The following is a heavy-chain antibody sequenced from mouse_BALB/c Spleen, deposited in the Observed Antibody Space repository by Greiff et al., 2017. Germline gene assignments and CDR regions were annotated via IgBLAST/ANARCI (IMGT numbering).Heavy chain of an antibody. CDR2: ISSGSSTI. D-gene: IGHD2-10*02. V-gene: IGHV5-17*02. CDR3: ARSLYGNYRFAY. CDR1: GFTFSSFG. Sequence: EVMLVESGGGLVQPGGSRKLSCAASGFTFSSFGMHWVRQAPEKGLEWVAYISSGSSTIYYADTVKGRFTISRDNPKNTLFLQMTSLRSEDTAMYYCARSLYGNYRFAYWGQGTLVTVSA. J-gene: IGHJ3*01.